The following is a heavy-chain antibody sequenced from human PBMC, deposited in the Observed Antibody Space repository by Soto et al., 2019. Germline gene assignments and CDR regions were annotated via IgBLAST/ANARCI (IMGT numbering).Heavy chain of an antibody. V-gene: IGHV1-69*01. CDR3: ARDSPISRMDV. D-gene: IGHD2-2*02. CDR2: IIRIFSTA. J-gene: IGHJ6*02. Sequence: QVQLVQSGAEVKKPGSSVKVSCKASGGTFSSYAISWVRQAPGQGLEWMGCIIRIFSTANYAQKLQGRVTITADESTSTAYMELSSLSSDDTGVYYCARDSPISRMDVWGQGPTVTVSS. CDR1: GGTFSSYA.